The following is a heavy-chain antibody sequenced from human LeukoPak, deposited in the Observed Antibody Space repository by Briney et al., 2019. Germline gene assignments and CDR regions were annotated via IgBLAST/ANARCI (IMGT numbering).Heavy chain of an antibody. D-gene: IGHD6-19*01. Sequence: GGSLRLSCAASGFTFSSYSMNWVRQAPGKGLEWVSSISSSSSYIYYADSVKGRFTISRDNAKNSLYLQMNSLRAEDTAVYYCASTSIAVAGYEGGPDYWGQGTLVTVSS. J-gene: IGHJ4*02. V-gene: IGHV3-21*01. CDR2: ISSSSSYI. CDR3: ASTSIAVAGYEGGPDY. CDR1: GFTFSSYS.